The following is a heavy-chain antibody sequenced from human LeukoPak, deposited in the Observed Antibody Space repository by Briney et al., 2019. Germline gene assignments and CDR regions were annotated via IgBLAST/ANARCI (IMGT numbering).Heavy chain of an antibody. CDR3: ARDQTSGSYYYY. CDR2: IYTSGST. V-gene: IGHV4-4*07. Sequence: SETLSLTCTVSGGSISSYYWSWIRQPAGKGLEWIGRIYTSGSTNYNPSLKGRVTMSVDTSKNQFSLKLSSETAADTAVYYCARDQTSGSYYYYWGQGTLVTVSS. J-gene: IGHJ4*02. CDR1: GGSISSYY. D-gene: IGHD1-26*01.